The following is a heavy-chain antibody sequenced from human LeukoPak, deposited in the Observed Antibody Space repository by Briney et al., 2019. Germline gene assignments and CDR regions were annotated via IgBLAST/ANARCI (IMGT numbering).Heavy chain of an antibody. J-gene: IGHJ5*02. Sequence: ASVEVSCKASGYTFTGYYMHWVRQAPGQGLEWMGWINPNSGGTKYAQKFQGRVTMTRDTSISTAYMELSSLRSDDTAVYYCARGSSLAVAGTGFDPWGQGTLVTVSS. CDR3: ARGSSLAVAGTGFDP. CDR2: INPNSGGT. CDR1: GYTFTGYY. V-gene: IGHV1-2*02. D-gene: IGHD6-19*01.